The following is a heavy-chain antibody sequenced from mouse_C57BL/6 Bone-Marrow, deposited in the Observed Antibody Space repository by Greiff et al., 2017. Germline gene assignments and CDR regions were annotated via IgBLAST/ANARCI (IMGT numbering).Heavy chain of an antibody. J-gene: IGHJ4*01. CDR2: IYPRSGNT. Sequence: VQLQESGAELARPGASVKLSCKASGYTFTSYGISWVKQRTGQGLEWIGEIYPRSGNTYYNEKFKGKATLTADKSSSTAYMELRSLTSKDSAVYFCASRVFYYYGSSLYAMDYWGQGTSVTVSS. V-gene: IGHV1-81*01. D-gene: IGHD1-1*01. CDR3: ASRVFYYYGSSLYAMDY. CDR1: GYTFTSYG.